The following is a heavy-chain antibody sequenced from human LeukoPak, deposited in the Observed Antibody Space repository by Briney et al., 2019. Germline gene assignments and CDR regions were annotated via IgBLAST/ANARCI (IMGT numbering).Heavy chain of an antibody. J-gene: IGHJ6*03. CDR3: AKSWRPYYDFDYYYMDV. V-gene: IGHV1-8*03. D-gene: IGHD3-3*01. Sequence: ASVKVSCKASGYTFTSYDINWVRQATGQGLEWMGWMNPNSGNTGYAQKFQGRVTITRNTSISTAYMELSSLRSEDTAVYYCAKSWRPYYDFDYYYMDVWGKGTTVTVSS. CDR1: GYTFTSYD. CDR2: MNPNSGNT.